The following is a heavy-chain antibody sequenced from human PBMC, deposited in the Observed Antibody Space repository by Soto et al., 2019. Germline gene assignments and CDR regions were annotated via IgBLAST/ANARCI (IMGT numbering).Heavy chain of an antibody. D-gene: IGHD3-22*01. V-gene: IGHV3-7*05. Sequence: GGSLRLSCAASGFTFSSYWMSWVRQAPGKGLEWVANIKQDGSEKYYVDSVKGRFTISRDNAKNTLYLQMNSLRAEDTAVYYCARDYGYDSSGYYYKHFDYWGQGTLVTVSS. CDR3: ARDYGYDSSGYYYKHFDY. CDR2: IKQDGSEK. CDR1: GFTFSSYW. J-gene: IGHJ4*02.